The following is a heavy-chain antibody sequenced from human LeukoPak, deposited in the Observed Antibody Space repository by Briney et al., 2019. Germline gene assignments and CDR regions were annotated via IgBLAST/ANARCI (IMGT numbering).Heavy chain of an antibody. CDR3: ARGGIVGSRTNWFDP. CDR2: IYYIGST. Sequence: SETLSLSYTVSGGSIRSYYWSWIRQPPGKGLECIGYIYYIGSTNYNPSLKSRVTISLDTSKSQFSLKLTSVTPADTAVYYCARGGIVGSRTNWFDPWGQGILVTVSS. D-gene: IGHD1-26*01. V-gene: IGHV4-59*01. J-gene: IGHJ5*02. CDR1: GGSIRSYY.